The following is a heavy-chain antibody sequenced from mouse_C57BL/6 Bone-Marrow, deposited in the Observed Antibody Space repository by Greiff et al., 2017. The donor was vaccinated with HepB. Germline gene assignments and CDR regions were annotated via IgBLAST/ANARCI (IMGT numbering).Heavy chain of an antibody. D-gene: IGHD1-1*01. CDR3: ARQDYYGSPLGY. V-gene: IGHV5-6*02. CDR1: GFTFSSYG. CDR2: ISSGGSYT. J-gene: IGHJ2*01. Sequence: DVKLVESGGDLVKPGGSLKLSCAASGFTFSSYGMSWVRQTPDKRLEWVATISSGGSYTYYPDSVKGRFTISRDNAKNTLYLQMSSLKSEDTAMYYCARQDYYGSPLGYWGQGTTLTVSS.